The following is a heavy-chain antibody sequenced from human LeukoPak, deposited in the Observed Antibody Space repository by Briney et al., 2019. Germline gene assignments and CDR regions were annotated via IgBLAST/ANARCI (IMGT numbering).Heavy chain of an antibody. V-gene: IGHV3-23*01. Sequence: PGGSLRLSCAASGFTFSNYAMSWVRQAPAKGLEWVSAISGSGGSTYYADSVKGRFTISRDDAKNSLYLQMNSLRVEDTAVYYCARGEWRTWGQGTLVTVSS. CDR2: ISGSGGST. CDR3: ARGEWRT. J-gene: IGHJ5*02. D-gene: IGHD3-3*01. CDR1: GFTFSNYA.